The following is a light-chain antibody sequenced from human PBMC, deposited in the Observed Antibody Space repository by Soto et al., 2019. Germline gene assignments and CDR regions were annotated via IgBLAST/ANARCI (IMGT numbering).Light chain of an antibody. CDR2: VAS. V-gene: IGKV3-15*01. Sequence: EIVMTQSPVTLSVSPGDRATLSCRASQSVNSNLAWYQHKPGQTPKLLIYVASTRATGIPARFSGSGSGTEVTLTISSLQSEDFAVYYCQQYNVWPLTFGGGTKVEF. CDR1: QSVNSN. CDR3: QQYNVWPLT. J-gene: IGKJ4*01.